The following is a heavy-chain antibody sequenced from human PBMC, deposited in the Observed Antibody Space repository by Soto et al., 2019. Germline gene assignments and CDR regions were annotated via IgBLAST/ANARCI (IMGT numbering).Heavy chain of an antibody. J-gene: IGHJ4*02. V-gene: IGHV1-46*01. CDR1: GYTFTSYY. D-gene: IGHD5-18*01. Sequence: ASVKVSCKASGYTFTSYYMHWVRQAPGQGLEWMGIINPSGGSTSYAQKFQGRVTMTRDTSTSTVYMELSSLRSEDTAVYYCARTNFKYSYGPSPYFDYWGQGTLVTVSS. CDR3: ARTNFKYSYGPSPYFDY. CDR2: INPSGGST.